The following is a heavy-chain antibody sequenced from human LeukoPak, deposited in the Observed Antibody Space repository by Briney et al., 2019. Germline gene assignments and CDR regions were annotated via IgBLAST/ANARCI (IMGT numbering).Heavy chain of an antibody. Sequence: GGSLRLSCAASGFTFSSYAMSWVRQAPGKGLEWVSAISGSGGSTYYADSVKGRFTISRDNSKNTLYLQMNGLRAEDTAVYYCAKLDFFCSGGSCYPNFHVPYFDYWGQGTLVTVSS. CDR3: AKLDFFCSGGSCYPNFHVPYFDY. D-gene: IGHD2-15*01. CDR2: ISGSGGST. J-gene: IGHJ4*02. CDR1: GFTFSSYA. V-gene: IGHV3-23*01.